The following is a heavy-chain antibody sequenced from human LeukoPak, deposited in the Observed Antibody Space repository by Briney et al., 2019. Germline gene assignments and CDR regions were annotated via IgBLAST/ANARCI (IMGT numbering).Heavy chain of an antibody. CDR3: AKDMRPFRLGWHDAFDI. D-gene: IGHD3-10*01. J-gene: IGHJ3*02. CDR2: ISWNSGSI. V-gene: IGHV3-9*01. Sequence: PGWSLRLSCAASGFTFDDYAMHWVRQAPGKGLEWVSGISWNSGSIGYADSVKGQFTISRDNAKNSLYLQMNSLRAEDTALYYCAKDMRPFRLGWHDAFDIWGQGTMVTVSS. CDR1: GFTFDDYA.